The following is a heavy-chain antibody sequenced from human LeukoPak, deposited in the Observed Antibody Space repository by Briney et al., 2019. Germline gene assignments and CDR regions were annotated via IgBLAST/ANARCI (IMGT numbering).Heavy chain of an antibody. J-gene: IGHJ4*02. CDR2: IIPIFGTA. CDR1: GGTFSSYA. V-gene: IGHV1-69*13. CDR3: ARAGGSFSYYDILTASPGVYFDY. Sequence: SVKVSCKASGGTFSSYAISWVRQAPGQGLEWMGGIIPIFGTANYAQKFQGRVTITADVSTSTAYMELSSLGSEDTAVYYCARAGGSFSYYDILTASPGVYFDYWGQGTLVTVSS. D-gene: IGHD3-9*01.